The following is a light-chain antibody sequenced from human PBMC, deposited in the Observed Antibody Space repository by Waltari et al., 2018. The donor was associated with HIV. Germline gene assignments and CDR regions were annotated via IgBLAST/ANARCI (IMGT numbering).Light chain of an antibody. CDR3: QQYSTSPLT. CDR1: QSVSSNY. CDR2: GVS. V-gene: IGKV3-20*01. J-gene: IGKJ4*01. Sequence: EIVLTQSPGTLSLSPGERATLSCGASQSVSSNYLAWYQQRPGQAPRLLIYGVSSRAPGIPDRFSGSGSGTDFTLTISRLEAEDFAVYYCQQYSTSPLTFGGGTKVEMK.